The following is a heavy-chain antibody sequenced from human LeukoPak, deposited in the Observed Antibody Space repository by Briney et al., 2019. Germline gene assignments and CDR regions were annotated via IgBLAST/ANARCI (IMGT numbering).Heavy chain of an antibody. CDR2: INHSGNI. D-gene: IGHD6-25*01. Sequence: SETLSLTCAVYGGSFSGHYWTWIRQPPGKGLEWIGEINHSGNINYNPSLKSRVTLSVDTSKNQFSLKLTSVTAADTAVYYCARARGAEAIDSWGQGTLVTVSS. CDR1: GGSFSGHY. CDR3: ARARGAEAIDS. V-gene: IGHV4-34*01. J-gene: IGHJ4*02.